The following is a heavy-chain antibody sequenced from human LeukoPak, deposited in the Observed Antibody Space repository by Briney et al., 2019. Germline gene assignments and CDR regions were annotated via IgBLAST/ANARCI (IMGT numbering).Heavy chain of an antibody. CDR3: ARDPPRVYCSGGSCYSYYIDY. V-gene: IGHV3-30-3*01. CDR1: GFTFSSYA. D-gene: IGHD2-15*01. Sequence: GGSLRLSCAASGFTFSSYAMHWVRQAPGKGLEWVAVISYDGSNKSYADSVKGRFTISRDNSKNTLYLQMNSLRAEDTAVYYCARDPPRVYCSGGSCYSYYIDYRGQGTLVTVSS. J-gene: IGHJ4*02. CDR2: ISYDGSNK.